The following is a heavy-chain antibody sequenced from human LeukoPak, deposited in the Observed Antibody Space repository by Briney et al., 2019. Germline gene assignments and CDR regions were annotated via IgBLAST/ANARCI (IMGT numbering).Heavy chain of an antibody. J-gene: IGHJ3*02. CDR2: ISAYNGNT. Sequence: ASVKVSCKASGYTFTSYYMHWVRQAPGQGLEWMGWISAYNGNTNYAQKLQGRVTMTTDTSTSTAYMELRSLRSDDTAVYYCARRTIFGVPYAFDIWGQGTMVTVSS. V-gene: IGHV1-18*04. CDR3: ARRTIFGVPYAFDI. CDR1: GYTFTSYY. D-gene: IGHD3-3*01.